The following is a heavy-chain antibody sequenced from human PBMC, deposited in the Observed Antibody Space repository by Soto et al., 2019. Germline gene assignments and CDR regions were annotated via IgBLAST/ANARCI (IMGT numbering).Heavy chain of an antibody. J-gene: IGHJ4*02. CDR3: ARDLPPTTVTKGYFDY. V-gene: IGHV1-3*01. CDR1: GYTFTSYA. CDR2: INAGNGNT. D-gene: IGHD4-17*01. Sequence: QVQLVQSGAEVKKPGASVKVSCKASGYTFTSYAMHWVRQAPGQRLEWMGWINAGNGNTKYSQKFQGRVTITRDTSASTAYMELSSLRSEDTAVYYCARDLPPTTVTKGYFDYWGQGTLVTVSS.